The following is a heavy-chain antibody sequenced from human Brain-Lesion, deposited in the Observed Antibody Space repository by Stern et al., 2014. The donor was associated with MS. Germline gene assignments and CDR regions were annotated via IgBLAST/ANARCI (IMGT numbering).Heavy chain of an antibody. V-gene: IGHV1-24*01. Sequence: VQLLQSGAEVKKPGASVKVSCKVSGYTPTELSMHWVRQAPRKGLEWMGGFVPEDGETIYAQKFQGRVTMTEDTSTDTAYMELSSLRSEDTAVYYCATLSPGAGGNYYRHFDYWGQGTLVTVSS. CDR3: ATLSPGAGGNYYRHFDY. J-gene: IGHJ4*02. CDR1: GYTPTELS. CDR2: FVPEDGET. D-gene: IGHD1-26*01.